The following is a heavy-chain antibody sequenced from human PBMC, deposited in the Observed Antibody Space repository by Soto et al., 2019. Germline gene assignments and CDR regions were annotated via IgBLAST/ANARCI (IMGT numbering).Heavy chain of an antibody. Sequence: ASVKVSCKASGYTFTSYGISWVRQAPGQGLEWMGWISAYNGNTNYAQKLQGRVTMTTDTSTSTAYMELRSLRAEDTAIYYCAKCWVSSSGWYYFDYWGQGTLVTVSS. V-gene: IGHV1-18*01. CDR2: ISAYNGNT. D-gene: IGHD6-19*01. J-gene: IGHJ4*02. CDR3: AKCWVSSSGWYYFDY. CDR1: GYTFTSYG.